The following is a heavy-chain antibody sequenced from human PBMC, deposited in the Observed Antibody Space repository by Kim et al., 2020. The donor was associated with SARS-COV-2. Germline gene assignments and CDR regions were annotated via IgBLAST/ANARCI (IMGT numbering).Heavy chain of an antibody. Sequence: GGSLRLSCAASGFTFDDYAMHWVRQAPGKGLEWVSGISWNSGSIGYADSVKGRFTISRDNAKNSLYLQMNSLRAEDTALYYCAKSGTAMVSPSFDYWGQGTLVTVSS. CDR1: GFTFDDYA. D-gene: IGHD5-18*01. CDR2: ISWNSGSI. J-gene: IGHJ4*02. V-gene: IGHV3-9*01. CDR3: AKSGTAMVSPSFDY.